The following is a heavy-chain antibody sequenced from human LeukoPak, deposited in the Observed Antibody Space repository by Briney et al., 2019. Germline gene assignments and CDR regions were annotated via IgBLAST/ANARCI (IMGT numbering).Heavy chain of an antibody. J-gene: IGHJ3*02. CDR1: GGSISSNSFY. Sequence: SETLSLTCTVSGGSISSNSFYWGWIRQPPGKGLEWIGSLYYSGYTYYNPSLKSRVTISVDTSKNQFSLKLSSVTAADTAVYYCARRYYDFWSGLLYDAFDIWGQGTMVTVSS. CDR3: ARRYYDFWSGLLYDAFDI. V-gene: IGHV4-39*07. CDR2: LYYSGYT. D-gene: IGHD3-3*01.